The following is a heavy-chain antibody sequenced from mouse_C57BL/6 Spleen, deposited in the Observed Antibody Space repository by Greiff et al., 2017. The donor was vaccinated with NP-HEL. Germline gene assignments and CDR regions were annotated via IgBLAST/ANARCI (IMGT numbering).Heavy chain of an antibody. CDR3: ARDDYDPYYYAMDY. CDR2: IYPGSGNT. J-gene: IGHJ4*01. D-gene: IGHD2-4*01. CDR1: GYTFTDYY. Sequence: QVHVKQSGAELVRPGASVKLSCKASGYTFTDYYINWVKQRPGQGLEWIARIYPGSGNTYYNEKFKGKATLTAEKSSSTAYMQLSSLTSEDSAVYFCARDDYDPYYYAMDYWGQGTSVTVSS. V-gene: IGHV1-76*01.